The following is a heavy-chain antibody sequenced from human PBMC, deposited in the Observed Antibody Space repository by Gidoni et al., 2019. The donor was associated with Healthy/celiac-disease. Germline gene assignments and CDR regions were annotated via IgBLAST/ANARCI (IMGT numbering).Heavy chain of an antibody. Sequence: QVQLQQWGAGLLKPSETLSLTCAVYGGSFSGYYWSWIRQPPGKGLEWIGEINHSGSTNYNPSLKRRVTISVDTSKNQFSLKLSSVTAADTAVYYCARDTLGADAFDIWGQGTMVTVSS. D-gene: IGHD3-16*01. CDR2: INHSGST. J-gene: IGHJ3*02. V-gene: IGHV4-34*01. CDR1: GGSFSGYY. CDR3: ARDTLGADAFDI.